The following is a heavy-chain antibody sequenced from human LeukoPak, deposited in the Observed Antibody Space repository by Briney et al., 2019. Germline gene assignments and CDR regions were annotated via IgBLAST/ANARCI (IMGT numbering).Heavy chain of an antibody. J-gene: IGHJ4*02. CDR3: ARGRGVTMVRGVIIRSPIFDY. D-gene: IGHD3-10*01. V-gene: IGHV4-34*01. Sequence: SETLSLTCAVSGGSISSGGYYWSWIRQPPGKGLEWIGEINHSGSTNYNPSLKSRVTISVDTSKNQFSLKLSSVTAADTAVYYCARGRGVTMVRGVIIRSPIFDYWGQGTLVTVSS. CDR2: INHSGST. CDR1: GGSISSGGYY.